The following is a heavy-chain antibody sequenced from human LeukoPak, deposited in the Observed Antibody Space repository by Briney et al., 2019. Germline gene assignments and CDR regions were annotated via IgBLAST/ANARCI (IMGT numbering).Heavy chain of an antibody. V-gene: IGHV1-69*05. CDR2: IIPIFGTA. D-gene: IGHD3-10*01. CDR1: GYTFTSYD. Sequence: SVKVSCKASGYTFTSYDINWVRQAPGQGLEWMGGIIPIFGTANYAQKFQGRVTMTTDESTSTAYMELSSLRSDDTAVYYCARGYYGSGSPPFDPWGQGTLVTVSS. CDR3: ARGYYGSGSPPFDP. J-gene: IGHJ5*02.